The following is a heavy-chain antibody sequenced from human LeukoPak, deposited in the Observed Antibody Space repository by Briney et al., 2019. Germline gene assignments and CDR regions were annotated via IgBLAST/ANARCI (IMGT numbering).Heavy chain of an antibody. CDR3: ARSPRRGSYSLDY. CDR1: GYTFTGYY. CDR2: INPNSGGA. V-gene: IGHV1-2*02. Sequence: ASVKVSCKASGYTFTGYYMHWVRQVPGQGLEWMGWINPNSGGANYAQKFQGRVTMTRDTSISTAYMELSRLRSDDTAVYYCARSPRRGSYSLDYWGQGTLVTVSS. J-gene: IGHJ4*02. D-gene: IGHD1-26*01.